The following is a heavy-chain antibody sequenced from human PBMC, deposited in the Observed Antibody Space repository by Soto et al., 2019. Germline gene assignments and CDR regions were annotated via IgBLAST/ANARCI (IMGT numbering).Heavy chain of an antibody. V-gene: IGHV3-23*01. CDR2: ISGSGGNT. CDR1: GFTFSSYA. Sequence: EVQLLESGGGLVQPGGSLRLSCAASGFTFSSYALNWVRQAPGKGLEWVSAISGSGGNTYYADSVKGRFTISRDNSKGPLFLKKNTLGAEDTAVFFCTNPQNPNCGGKMAYWGQGPLVTVPS. D-gene: IGHD4-17*01. CDR3: TNPQNPNCGGKMAY. J-gene: IGHJ4*02.